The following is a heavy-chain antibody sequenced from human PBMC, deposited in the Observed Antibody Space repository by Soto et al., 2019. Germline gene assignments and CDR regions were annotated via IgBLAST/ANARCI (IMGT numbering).Heavy chain of an antibody. CDR3: STQISMIVVINAINAFDI. CDR2: IRSKANSYAT. CDR1: GFTFSGSA. V-gene: IGHV3-73*01. J-gene: IGHJ3*02. Sequence: PGGSLRLSCAASGFTFSGSAMHWVRQASGKGLEWVGRIRSKANSYATAYAASVKGRITISRDDSKNTAYLQMNRLKAEDTAVYYFSTQISMIVVINAINAFDIWGQGTMVTVSS. D-gene: IGHD3-22*01.